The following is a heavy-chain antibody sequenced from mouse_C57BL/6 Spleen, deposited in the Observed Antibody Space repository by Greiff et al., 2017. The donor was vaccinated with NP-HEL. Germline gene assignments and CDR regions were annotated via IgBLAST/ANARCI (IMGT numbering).Heavy chain of an antibody. V-gene: IGHV1-55*01. D-gene: IGHD1-1*01. J-gene: IGHJ2*01. CDR1: GYTFTSYW. Sequence: QVQLQQPGAELVKPGASVKMSCKASGYTFTSYWITWVKQRPGQGLEWIGDIYPGSGSTNYNEKFKSKATLTVDTSSSTAYMQLRSLTSEDSAVYYCARRDYYGSSPFDYWGQGTTLTVSS. CDR2: IYPGSGST. CDR3: ARRDYYGSSPFDY.